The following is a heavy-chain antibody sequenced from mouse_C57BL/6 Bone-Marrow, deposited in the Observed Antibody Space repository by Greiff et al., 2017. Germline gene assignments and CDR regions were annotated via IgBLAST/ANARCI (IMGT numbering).Heavy chain of an antibody. CDR2: IDPEIGDT. J-gene: IGHJ2*01. D-gene: IGHD1-1*02. Sequence: EVQLQQSGAELVRPGASVKLSCTASGFNIKDDYIHWVKQRPEHGLEWIGWIDPEIGDTAYASKFQGKAPITSDTSSNTAYLQLSSLTSEDTSVYYGSSFGGNYFDFWGQGTPLTVAS. V-gene: IGHV14-4*01. CDR1: GFNIKDDY. CDR3: SSFGGNYFDF.